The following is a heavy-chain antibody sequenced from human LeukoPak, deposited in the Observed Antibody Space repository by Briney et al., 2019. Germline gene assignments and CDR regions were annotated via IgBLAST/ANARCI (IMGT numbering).Heavy chain of an antibody. J-gene: IGHJ4*02. Sequence: PSETPSLTCTVSGGSISSYYWSWIRQPPGKGLEWIGYIYYSGSTNYNPSLKSRVTISVDTSKNQFSLKLSSVTAADTAVYYCAGGEGTTDYWGQGTLVTVSS. CDR2: IYYSGST. V-gene: IGHV4-59*08. D-gene: IGHD1/OR15-1a*01. CDR3: AGGEGTTDY. CDR1: GGSISSYY.